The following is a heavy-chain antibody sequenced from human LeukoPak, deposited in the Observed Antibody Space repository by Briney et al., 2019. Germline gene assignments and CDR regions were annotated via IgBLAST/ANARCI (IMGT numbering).Heavy chain of an antibody. D-gene: IGHD6-6*01. CDR3: ARLSQFVAFDI. Sequence: PSETLSLTCAVYGGSFSGYYWSWSRQPPGKGLEWIGEINHSGSTNYNPSLKSRVTISVDTSKNQFSLKLSSVTAADTAVYYCARLSQFVAFDIWGQGTMVTVSS. CDR2: INHSGST. J-gene: IGHJ3*02. CDR1: GGSFSGYY. V-gene: IGHV4-34*01.